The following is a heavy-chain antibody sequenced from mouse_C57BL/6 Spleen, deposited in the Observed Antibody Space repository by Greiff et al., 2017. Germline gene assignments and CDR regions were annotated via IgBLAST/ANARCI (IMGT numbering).Heavy chain of an antibody. CDR1: GFNIKNTY. Sequence: EVQLQQSVAELVRPGASVKLSCTASGFNIKNTYMHWVKQRPEQGLEWIGRIDPANGNTKYAPKFQGKATITADNASNTAYLQLSSLTSEDTAIYYCSRSGYGNYGGAMDYWGQGTSVTVSS. CDR2: IDPANGNT. CDR3: SRSGYGNYGGAMDY. D-gene: IGHD2-1*01. V-gene: IGHV14-3*01. J-gene: IGHJ4*01.